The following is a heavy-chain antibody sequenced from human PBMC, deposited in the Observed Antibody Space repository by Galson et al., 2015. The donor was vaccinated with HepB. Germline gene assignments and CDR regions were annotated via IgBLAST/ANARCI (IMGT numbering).Heavy chain of an antibody. J-gene: IGHJ4*02. V-gene: IGHV3-30*02. CDR2: VRYDDTNK. D-gene: IGHD6-19*01. CDR1: GFTFSSYG. CDR3: AKAGVYISGWYIDY. Sequence: LRLSCAASGFTFSSYGMHWVRQAPGKGLEWVAFVRYDDTNKYYADSVKGRFTISRDNSKNTLFLQMNSLRAEDTAVYYCAKAGVYISGWYIDYWGQGTLVTVSS.